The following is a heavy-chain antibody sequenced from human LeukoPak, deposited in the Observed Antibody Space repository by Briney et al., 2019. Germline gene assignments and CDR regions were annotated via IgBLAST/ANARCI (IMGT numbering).Heavy chain of an antibody. Sequence: ASVKASCKASGYSFTSHYMHWVRQAPGQGLEWMGLINPRGTATRYAESFQGRLTLTRDLSTSTDYMELSSLRSDDTAVYFCARDTSEGDYAWWFDPWGQGTLVTVAS. V-gene: IGHV1-46*01. J-gene: IGHJ5*02. CDR3: ARDTSEGDYAWWFDP. CDR2: INPRGTAT. D-gene: IGHD3-16*01. CDR1: GYSFTSHY.